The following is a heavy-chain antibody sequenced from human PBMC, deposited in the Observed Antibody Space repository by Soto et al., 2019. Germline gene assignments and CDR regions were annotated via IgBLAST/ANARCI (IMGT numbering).Heavy chain of an antibody. CDR2: ISSYNGKT. Sequence: QVQLVQSGAEVKKPGASVKVSCKTSGYSFTTYGISWVRQAPGQGLEWMGWISSYNGKTNYAQKHQGRLTMTKDTSTSTVYMELRSLTSDDTAVYYCARDTPHRRDSSEIDPWGQGTLVTVSS. V-gene: IGHV1-18*01. CDR3: ARDTPHRRDSSEIDP. D-gene: IGHD3-22*01. J-gene: IGHJ5*02. CDR1: GYSFTTYG.